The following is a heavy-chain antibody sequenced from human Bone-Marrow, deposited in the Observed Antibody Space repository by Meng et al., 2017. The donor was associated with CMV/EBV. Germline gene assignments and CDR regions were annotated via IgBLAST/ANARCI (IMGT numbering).Heavy chain of an antibody. Sequence: EVQLVKSGGGLVQPGGSLRLSCADSGFTFSNYWMHWVRQVPGEGLVWVSRINTDGSFTSYADSVKGRFTISRDNAKNTLYLQMNSLRVDDSAVYYCGRDLTGERDQWGRGTLVTVSS. J-gene: IGHJ4*02. V-gene: IGHV3-74*03. CDR2: INTDGSFT. D-gene: IGHD7-27*01. CDR1: GFTFSNYW. CDR3: GRDLTGERDQ.